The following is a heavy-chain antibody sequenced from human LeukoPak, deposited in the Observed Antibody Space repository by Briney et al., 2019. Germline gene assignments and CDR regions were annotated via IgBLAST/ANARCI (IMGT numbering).Heavy chain of an antibody. J-gene: IGHJ4*02. Sequence: GGSLRLSCAASGFTFSSYAMSWVRQAPGKGLEWVSAISGSGGSTYYADSVKGRFTISRDNSKNTLYLQMNSLRAEDTAVYYCANMASVHDSSGYQVDYWGQGTLVTVSS. V-gene: IGHV3-23*01. CDR1: GFTFSSYA. CDR3: ANMASVHDSSGYQVDY. CDR2: ISGSGGST. D-gene: IGHD3-22*01.